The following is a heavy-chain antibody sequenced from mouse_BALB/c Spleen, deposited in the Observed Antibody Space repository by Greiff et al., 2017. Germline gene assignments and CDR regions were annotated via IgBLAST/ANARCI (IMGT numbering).Heavy chain of an antibody. CDR3: ARDGGGYFDV. V-gene: IGHV5-4*02. CDR1: GFTFSDYY. CDR2: ISDGGSYT. J-gene: IGHJ1*01. Sequence: EVKVVESGGGLVKPGGSLKLSCAASGFTFSDYYMYWVRQTPEKRLEWVATISDGGSYTYYPDSVKGRFTISRDNAKNNLYLQMSSLKSEDTAMYYCARDGGGYFDVWGAGTTVTVSS.